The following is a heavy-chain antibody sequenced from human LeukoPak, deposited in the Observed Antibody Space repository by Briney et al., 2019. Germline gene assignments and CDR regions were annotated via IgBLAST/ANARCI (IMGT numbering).Heavy chain of an antibody. CDR1: GYSFTSYW. CDR3: ARHSIVGASFDY. D-gene: IGHD1-26*01. CDR2: IIPIFGTA. J-gene: IGHJ4*02. V-gene: IGHV1-69*01. Sequence: QISCQGSGYSFTSYWISWVRQAPGQGLEWMGGIIPIFGTANYAQKFQGRVTITADESTSTAYMELSSLRSEDTAVYYCARHSIVGASFDYWGQGTLVTVSS.